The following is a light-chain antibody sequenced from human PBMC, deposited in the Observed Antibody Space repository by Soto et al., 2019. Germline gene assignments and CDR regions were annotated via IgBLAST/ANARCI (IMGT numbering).Light chain of an antibody. Sequence: DIVMTQSPDSLAGSLGERATINCKSSQSVFFRSNNKNYLAWYQQKPGQPPKLRIYWASTRESVVPDRFCGSGSGTDFTLNITSLQAEDVAVYYGQQCYSTTLTFGQVTKVDNK. CDR2: WAS. J-gene: IGKJ1*01. CDR1: QSVFFRSNNKNY. V-gene: IGKV4-1*01. CDR3: QQCYSTTLT.